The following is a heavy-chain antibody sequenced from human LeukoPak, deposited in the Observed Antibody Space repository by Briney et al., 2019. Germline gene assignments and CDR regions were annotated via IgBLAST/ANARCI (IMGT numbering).Heavy chain of an antibody. J-gene: IGHJ4*02. CDR1: GFTFSDYY. Sequence: GGSLRLSCAASGFTFSDYYMSSIRQAPGKGLEWVANIKQDGSTKHYADSLKGRFTISRDNPKNSLYLQMNSLRADDTAVYYCARDTDGSLDYWGQGILVTVAS. CDR2: IKQDGSTK. D-gene: IGHD1-26*01. V-gene: IGHV3-7*01. CDR3: ARDTDGSLDY.